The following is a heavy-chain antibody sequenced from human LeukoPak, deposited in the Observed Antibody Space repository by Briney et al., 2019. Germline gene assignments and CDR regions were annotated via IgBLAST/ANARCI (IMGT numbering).Heavy chain of an antibody. V-gene: IGHV3-48*04. CDR2: ISSSSSNI. Sequence: GSLRLSCTASGFTFSSYSMSWVLQAPGKGLEWVAYISSSSSNIKYADSGKGRFTISRDNAKNSLYLQMDSLRAEDTAVYYCARSVIAAAGTFESWGQGTLVTVSS. CDR3: ARSVIAAAGTFES. D-gene: IGHD6-13*01. CDR1: GFTFSSYS. J-gene: IGHJ4*02.